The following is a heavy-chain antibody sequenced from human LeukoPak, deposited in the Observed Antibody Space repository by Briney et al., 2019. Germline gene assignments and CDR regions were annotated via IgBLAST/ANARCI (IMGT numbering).Heavy chain of an antibody. D-gene: IGHD5-18*01. V-gene: IGHV3-15*01. Sequence: GGSLRLSCAVSGFTFSDYYMSWVRQAPGKGLEWVGHIKGKTDGGTTDYAAPVQGRFTISRDDSKNTLFLQMNSLKTEDTAVYYCTTGTWIQLWLADYWGQGTLVTVSS. CDR3: TTGTWIQLWLADY. CDR2: IKGKTDGGTT. J-gene: IGHJ4*02. CDR1: GFTFSDYY.